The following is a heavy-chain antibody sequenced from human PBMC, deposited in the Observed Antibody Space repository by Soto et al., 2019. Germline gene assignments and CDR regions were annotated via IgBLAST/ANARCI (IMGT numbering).Heavy chain of an antibody. CDR2: IYYSGST. V-gene: IGHV4-39*01. CDR1: GGSISSSSYY. CDR3: ARRLYYDSSGFEGGGMDV. Sequence: QLQLQESGPGLVKPSETLSLTCTVSGGSISSSSYYWGWIRQPPGKGLEWIGSIYYSGSTYYNPSLRSRVPISVDTSKNQCSLKLSSVTAADTAVYYCARRLYYDSSGFEGGGMDVWGQGTTVTVSS. J-gene: IGHJ6*02. D-gene: IGHD3-22*01.